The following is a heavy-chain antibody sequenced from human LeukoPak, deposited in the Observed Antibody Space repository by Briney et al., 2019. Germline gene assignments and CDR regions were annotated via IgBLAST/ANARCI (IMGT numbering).Heavy chain of an antibody. CDR3: AELGITMIGGV. J-gene: IGHJ6*04. CDR1: GLTLNNAW. V-gene: IGHV3-11*04. Sequence: GGSLRLSCAASGLTLNNAWMSWVRQAPGKGLEWVSYISSSGSTIYYADSVKGRFTISRDNAKNSLYLQMNSLRAEDTAVYYCAELGITMIGGVWGKGTTVTISS. CDR2: ISSSGSTI. D-gene: IGHD3-10*02.